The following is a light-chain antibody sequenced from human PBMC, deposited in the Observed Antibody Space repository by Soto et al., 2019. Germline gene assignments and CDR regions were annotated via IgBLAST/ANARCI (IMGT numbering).Light chain of an antibody. Sequence: DIVMTQSPESLAVSLGERATINCKSSQSVLYISNNKNYLAWYQQKPGQPPKLLIYWASTRESGVPDRFSGSGSGTDFTLTISSLQAEDVAVYYCQQYYSAITFGQGTRLEIK. CDR1: QSVLYISNNKNY. J-gene: IGKJ5*01. CDR3: QQYYSAIT. CDR2: WAS. V-gene: IGKV4-1*01.